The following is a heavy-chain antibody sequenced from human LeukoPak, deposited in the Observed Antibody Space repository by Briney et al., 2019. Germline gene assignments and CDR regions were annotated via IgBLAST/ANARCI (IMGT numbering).Heavy chain of an antibody. D-gene: IGHD3-9*01. Sequence: PSETLSLTCTVSGGSISSSSYYWGWTRQPPGKGLEWIGSIYYSGSTYYNPSLKSRVTISVDTSKNQFSLKLCSVTAADTAVYYCARRVRYFDWFPRPQQTKNMDVWGKGTTVTISS. CDR3: ARRVRYFDWFPRPQQTKNMDV. V-gene: IGHV4-39*01. J-gene: IGHJ6*03. CDR2: IYYSGST. CDR1: GGSISSSSYY.